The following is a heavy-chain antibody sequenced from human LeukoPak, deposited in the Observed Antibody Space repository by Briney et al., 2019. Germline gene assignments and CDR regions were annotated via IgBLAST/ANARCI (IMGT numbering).Heavy chain of an antibody. J-gene: IGHJ4*02. CDR2: INQGGSDK. CDR3: TRDRSRAEDD. Sequence: GGSRRLSCAAPELTFSGHGMSWFRQAPGKGLEWVANINQGGSDKYYVDSVKGRFTISRDNANNLLYLQMNSLRGEDTAVYYCTRDRSRAEDDWGQGTLVTVSS. V-gene: IGHV3-7*01. D-gene: IGHD1-14*01. CDR1: ELTFSGHG.